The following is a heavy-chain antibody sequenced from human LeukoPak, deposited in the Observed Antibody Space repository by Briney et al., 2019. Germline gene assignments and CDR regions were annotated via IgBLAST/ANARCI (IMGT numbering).Heavy chain of an antibody. CDR1: GFTFSSYE. Sequence: GGSLRLSCAASGFTFSSYEMNWVRQAPGKGLEWVSYISSSGSTIYYAVSVKGRFTISRDNAKNSLYLQMNSLRAEDTAVYYCARVTAAGGRAFDIWGQGTMVTVSS. V-gene: IGHV3-48*03. CDR2: ISSSGSTI. D-gene: IGHD6-13*01. J-gene: IGHJ3*02. CDR3: ARVTAAGGRAFDI.